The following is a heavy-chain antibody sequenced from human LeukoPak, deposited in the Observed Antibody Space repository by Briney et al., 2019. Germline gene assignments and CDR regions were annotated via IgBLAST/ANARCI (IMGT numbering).Heavy chain of an antibody. CDR1: GGTFSSYA. CDR3: AFGTGGDYFDY. V-gene: IGHV1-69*04. Sequence: ASVKVSCKASGGTFSSYAISWVRQAPGQGLEWMGRIIPILGIANYAQKFQGRVTITADKSTSTAYMELSSLRSEDTAVYSCAFGTGGDYFDYWGQGTLVTVSS. D-gene: IGHD3-3*01. J-gene: IGHJ4*02. CDR2: IIPILGIA.